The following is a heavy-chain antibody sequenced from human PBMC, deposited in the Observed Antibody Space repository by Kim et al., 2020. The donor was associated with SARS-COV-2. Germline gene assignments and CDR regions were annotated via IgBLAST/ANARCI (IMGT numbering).Heavy chain of an antibody. D-gene: IGHD3-3*01. V-gene: IGHV3-9*01. CDR1: GFTFDDYA. J-gene: IGHJ4*02. Sequence: GGSLRLSCAASGFTFDDYAMHWVRQAPGKGLEWVSGISWNSGSIGYADSVKGRFTMSRDNAKNSLYLQMNSLRAEDTALYYCAKSDVWSGYWGGIDYWGQGTLVTVSS. CDR3: AKSDVWSGYWGGIDY. CDR2: ISWNSGSI.